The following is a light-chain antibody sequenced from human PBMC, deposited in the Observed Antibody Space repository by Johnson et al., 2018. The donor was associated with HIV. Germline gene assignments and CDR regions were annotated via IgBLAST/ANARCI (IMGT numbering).Light chain of an antibody. J-gene: IGLJ1*01. CDR3: GTWDSSLSAYV. CDR1: SSNIGNNY. V-gene: IGLV1-51*02. Sequence: QAVLTQPPSVSAAPGQKVTISCSGSSSNIGNNYVSWYQQLPGTAPKLLIYENNKRPSGIPDRFSGSKSGTSATLGITGLKTGDEADYYCGTWDSSLSAYVLGTGTKGTFL. CDR2: ENN.